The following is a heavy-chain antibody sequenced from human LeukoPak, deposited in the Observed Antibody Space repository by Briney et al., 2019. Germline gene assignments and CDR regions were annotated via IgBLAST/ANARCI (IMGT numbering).Heavy chain of an antibody. J-gene: IGHJ4*02. CDR3: AKGRGYDYGYLDAY. D-gene: IGHD5-18*01. CDR1: GFTFSSYG. V-gene: IGHV3-23*01. Sequence: SGGSLRLSCAASGFTFSSYGMTWVRQAPGKGLEWVSSISDSGVSTFYADSVKGRFTISRDNSCNTRYLQMNSLRAEDTAVYYCAKGRGYDYGYLDAYWGQGTLVTVSS. CDR2: ISDSGVST.